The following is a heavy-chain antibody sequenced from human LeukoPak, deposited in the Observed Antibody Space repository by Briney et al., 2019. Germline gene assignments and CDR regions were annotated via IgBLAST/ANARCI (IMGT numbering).Heavy chain of an antibody. D-gene: IGHD6-19*01. V-gene: IGHV1-69*13. Sequence: SVKVSCKASGGTFSSYAISWVRQAPGQGLAWMGGIIPIFGTANYAQKFQGRVTITADESTSTAYMQLSSLRSEDTAVYYCARNFNDGSGWFNWGQGTLVTVSS. CDR3: ARNFNDGSGWFN. CDR2: IIPIFGTA. J-gene: IGHJ4*02. CDR1: GGTFSSYA.